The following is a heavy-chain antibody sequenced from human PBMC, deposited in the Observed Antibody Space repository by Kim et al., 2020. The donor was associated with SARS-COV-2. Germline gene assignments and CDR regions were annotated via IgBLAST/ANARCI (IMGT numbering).Heavy chain of an antibody. D-gene: IGHD6-19*01. V-gene: IGHV4-4*07. CDR3: ARVRSSGWYWFDP. J-gene: IGHJ5*02. Sequence: PSLKSRSTMSVDTSKNQFSLKLSSVTAADTAVYYCARVRSSGWYWFDPWGQGTLVTVSS.